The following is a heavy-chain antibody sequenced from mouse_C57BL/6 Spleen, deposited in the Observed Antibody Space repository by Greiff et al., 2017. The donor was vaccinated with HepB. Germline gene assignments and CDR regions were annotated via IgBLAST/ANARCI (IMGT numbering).Heavy chain of an antibody. V-gene: IGHV5-17*01. D-gene: IGHD3-2*02. CDR2: ISSGSSTI. CDR3: ARWDSSGPAWFAY. Sequence: EVQLVESGGGLVKPGGSLKLSCAASGFTFSDYGMHWVRQAPEKGLEWVAYISSGSSTIYYADTVKGRFTISRDNAKNTLFLQMTSLRSEDTAMYYCARWDSSGPAWFAYWGQGTLVTVSA. CDR1: GFTFSDYG. J-gene: IGHJ3*01.